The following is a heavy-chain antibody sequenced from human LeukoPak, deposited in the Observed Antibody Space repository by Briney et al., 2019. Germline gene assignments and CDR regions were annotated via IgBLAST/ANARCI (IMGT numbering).Heavy chain of an antibody. V-gene: IGHV3-66*01. D-gene: IGHD3-22*01. CDR1: GFAVSSNY. CDR3: ARAIPNHYDSSGYEGY. Sequence: GGSLRLSCAASGFAVSSNYMSWVRQAPGKGLEWVSVIYSGGSTYYADSVKGRFTISRDNSKNTLYLQMNSLRAEDTAVYYCARAIPNHYDSSGYEGYWGQGTLVTVSS. J-gene: IGHJ4*02. CDR2: IYSGGST.